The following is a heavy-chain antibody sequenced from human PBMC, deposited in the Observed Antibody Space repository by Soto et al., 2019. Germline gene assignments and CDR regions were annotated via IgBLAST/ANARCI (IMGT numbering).Heavy chain of an antibody. J-gene: IGHJ6*02. CDR3: ARGREVFDYYYGMDV. Sequence: KASETLSLTCAVSGGSISSSNWWSWVRQPPGKGLEWIGEIYHSGSTNYNPSLKSRVTISVDKSKNQFSLKLSSVTAADTAVYYCARGREVFDYYYGMDVWGQGTKVTVSS. CDR1: GGSISSSNW. V-gene: IGHV4-4*02. D-gene: IGHD3-10*01. CDR2: IYHSGST.